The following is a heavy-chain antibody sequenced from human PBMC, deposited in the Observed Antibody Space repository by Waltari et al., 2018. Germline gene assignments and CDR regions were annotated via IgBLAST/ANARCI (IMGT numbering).Heavy chain of an antibody. J-gene: IGHJ6*02. Sequence: EVQLLESGGDLVQPGGSLRLSCAASGFTFSSYAMSWVRQAPGKGLEWVSAISGSGGSTYYADSVKGRFTISRDNSKNTLYLQMNSLRAEDTAVYYCAKDPSSSYGMDVWGQGTTVTVSS. CDR3: AKDPSSSYGMDV. D-gene: IGHD6-13*01. CDR2: ISGSGGST. V-gene: IGHV3-23*01. CDR1: GFTFSSYA.